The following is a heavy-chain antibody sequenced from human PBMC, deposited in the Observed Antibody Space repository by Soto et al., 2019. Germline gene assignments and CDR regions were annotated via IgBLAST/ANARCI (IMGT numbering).Heavy chain of an antibody. D-gene: IGHD3-22*01. CDR2: ISPYSGKT. CDR3: AREGLLLLPDY. Sequence: ASVKVSCKTSGYTFTNNDVCWVRQTPGQGLEWMGWISPYSGKTNYARKFKDRVTMTTDTSTPTVYMELTSLTSDDTAVYYCAREGLLLLPDYWGQGTLVTVS. V-gene: IGHV1-18*01. CDR1: GYTFTNND. J-gene: IGHJ4*02.